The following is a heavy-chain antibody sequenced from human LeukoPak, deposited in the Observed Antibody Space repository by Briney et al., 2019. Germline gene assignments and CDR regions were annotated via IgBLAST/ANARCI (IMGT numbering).Heavy chain of an antibody. CDR1: GFTFSSYA. V-gene: IGHV3-30*04. CDR2: ISYDGSNK. CDR3: AKAPDPPGYCSGGSCYSIEHYFDY. J-gene: IGHJ4*02. D-gene: IGHD2-15*01. Sequence: HPGGSLRLSCAASGFTFSSYAMHWVRQAPGKGLEWVAVISYDGSNKYYADSVKGRFTISRDNSKNTLYLQMNSLRAEDTAVYYCAKAPDPPGYCSGGSCYSIEHYFDYWGQGTLVTVSS.